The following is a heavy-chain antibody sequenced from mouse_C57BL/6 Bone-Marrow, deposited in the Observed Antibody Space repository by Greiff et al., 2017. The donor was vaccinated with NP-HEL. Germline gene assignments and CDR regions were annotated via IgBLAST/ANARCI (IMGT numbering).Heavy chain of an antibody. D-gene: IGHD2-13*01. V-gene: IGHV5-17*01. CDR1: GFTFSDYG. CDR2: ISSGSSTI. J-gene: IGHJ3*01. Sequence: DVMLVESGGGLVKPGGSLKLSCAASGFTFSDYGMHWVRQAPEKGLEWVAYISSGSSTIYYADTVKGRFTISRDNAKNTLFLQMTSLRSEDTAMYYCARPVTNPAWFAYWGQGTLVTVSA. CDR3: ARPVTNPAWFAY.